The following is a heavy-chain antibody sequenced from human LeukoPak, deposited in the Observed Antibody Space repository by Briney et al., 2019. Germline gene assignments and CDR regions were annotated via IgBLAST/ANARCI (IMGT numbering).Heavy chain of an antibody. D-gene: IGHD4-17*01. CDR3: ARDKMDYGDYGGP. CDR2: IIPMFGST. V-gene: IGHV1-69*13. CDR1: GGTFSSYA. J-gene: IGHJ5*02. Sequence: GASVKVSCKASGGTFSSYALSWVRQAPGRGLEWMGGIIPMFGSTNYAQMFQGRVTFTADESTSTAYMELSSLTFEDTAVYYCARDKMDYGDYGGPWGQGTLVTVSS.